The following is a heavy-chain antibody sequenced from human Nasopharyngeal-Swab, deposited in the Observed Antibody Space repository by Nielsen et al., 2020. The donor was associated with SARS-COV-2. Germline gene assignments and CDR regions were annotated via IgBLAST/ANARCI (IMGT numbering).Heavy chain of an antibody. CDR3: ARVEGGSPTPYYYYYYGMDV. V-gene: IGHV4-4*02. CDR2: INHSGST. Sequence: SETLSLTCAVSGDSISSSNWWSWIRQPPGKGLEWIGEINHSGSTNYNPSLKSRVTISVDTSKNQFSLKLSSVTAADTAVYYCARVEGGSPTPYYYYYYGMDVWGQGTTVTVSS. CDR1: GDSISSSNW. D-gene: IGHD6-25*01. J-gene: IGHJ6*02.